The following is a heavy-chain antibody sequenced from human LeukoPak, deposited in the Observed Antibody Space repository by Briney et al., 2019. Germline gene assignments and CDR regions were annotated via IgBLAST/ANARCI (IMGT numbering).Heavy chain of an antibody. CDR3: ARERVVLTHGEWYFGL. CDR2: IYYSGIT. D-gene: IGHD4-17*01. Sequence: SETLSLTCTVSGGSISSYYWSWIRQPPGKGLEWIGYIYYSGITNYNPSLKSRVTTSVDTSKNQFSLKLSSVTAADTAVYYCARERVVLTHGEWYFGLWGRGTLVTVSS. CDR1: GGSISSYY. J-gene: IGHJ2*01. V-gene: IGHV4-59*01.